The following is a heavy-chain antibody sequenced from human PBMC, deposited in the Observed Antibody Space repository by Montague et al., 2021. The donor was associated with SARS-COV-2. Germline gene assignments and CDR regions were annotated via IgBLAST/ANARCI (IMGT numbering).Heavy chain of an antibody. Sequence: SETLSLTCTVSGDSISSSSYNWCWSRQPPGKGLEWIGIVHYSGRPYYKPSLKSRVTIYVDTSKNQLSLKLSSVTAADTAVYYSTRHVHMTWSDPSPGFDHWGQGTLVTVSS. CDR2: VHYSGRP. CDR1: GDSISSSSYN. D-gene: IGHD1-1*01. J-gene: IGHJ4*02. CDR3: TRHVHMTWSDPSPGFDH. V-gene: IGHV4-39*01.